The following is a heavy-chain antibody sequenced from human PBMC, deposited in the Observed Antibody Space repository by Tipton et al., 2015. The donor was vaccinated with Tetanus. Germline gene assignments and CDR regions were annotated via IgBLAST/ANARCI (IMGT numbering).Heavy chain of an antibody. CDR1: GFTFSSYS. J-gene: IGHJ4*02. V-gene: IGHV3-48*01. CDR3: RAGSWL. CDR2: IGSFSRTI. Sequence: SLRLSCEGSGFTFSSYSMNWVRQAPGKGLEWISYIGSFSRTINYADSVRGRFTTFRDNAKSSLYLQMSRLRAEDTAMYYCRAGSWLGGPGTLVTVSS. D-gene: IGHD5-18*01.